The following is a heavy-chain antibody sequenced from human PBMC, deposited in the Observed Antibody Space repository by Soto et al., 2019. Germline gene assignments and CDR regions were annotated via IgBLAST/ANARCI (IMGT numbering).Heavy chain of an antibody. CDR2: ISYDGSNK. D-gene: IGHD6-6*01. Sequence: GGSLRLSCAASGFTFSSYGMHWVRQAPGKGLEWVAVISYDGSNKYYADSVKGRFTISRDNSKNTLYLQMNSLRAEDTAVYYCAKDGEQAAPLFYYYYYMDVWGKGTTVTVSS. J-gene: IGHJ6*03. V-gene: IGHV3-30*18. CDR3: AKDGEQAAPLFYYYYYMDV. CDR1: GFTFSSYG.